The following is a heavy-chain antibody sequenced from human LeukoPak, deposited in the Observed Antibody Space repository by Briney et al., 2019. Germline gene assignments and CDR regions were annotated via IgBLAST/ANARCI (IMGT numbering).Heavy chain of an antibody. CDR3: AGQLRFWGDYYMDV. CDR2: VYSGGDR. J-gene: IGHJ6*03. V-gene: IGHV3-53*01. Sequence: GGSLRLSCAASGFVVSSNYMSWVRQAPGKGLEWGSVVYSGGDRYYTDSVKGRFTISRDNSENTLYLQMNSLRAEDTAVYYGAGQLRFWGDYYMDVWGTGTTVTVSS. D-gene: IGHD3-3*01. CDR1: GFVVSSNY.